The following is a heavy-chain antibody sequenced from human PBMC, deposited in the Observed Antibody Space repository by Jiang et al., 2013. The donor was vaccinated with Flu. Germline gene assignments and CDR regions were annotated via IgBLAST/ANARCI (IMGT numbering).Heavy chain of an antibody. CDR1: GFTFSSYG. V-gene: IGHV3-30*02. Sequence: QLLESGGGVVQPGGSLRLSCAESGFTFSSYGMHWVRQAPGKGLEWVAYMRNDGSEKYYQDSVKGRFTISRDNSKNTLYLQMNNLRPEDTALYYCAKETYAFWSGYSNPAYWGQGTLVTVSS. CDR2: MRNDGSEK. D-gene: IGHD3-3*01. J-gene: IGHJ4*02. CDR3: AKETYAFWSGYSNPAY.